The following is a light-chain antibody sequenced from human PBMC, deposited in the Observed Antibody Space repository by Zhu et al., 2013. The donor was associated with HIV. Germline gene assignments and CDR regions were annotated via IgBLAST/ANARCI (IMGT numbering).Light chain of an antibody. CDR1: ESVAKN. J-gene: IGKJ4*01. Sequence: EIVVTQSPATLSVSPGEGATLSCRASESVAKNLAWYQQKPGQSPRLLIYGASTRAPGIPARFTGSGSGTEFTLTIDSLQSEDFALYYCQQYNHWPPLTFGGGTKVELK. CDR2: GAS. V-gene: IGKV3-15*01. CDR3: QQYNHWPPLT.